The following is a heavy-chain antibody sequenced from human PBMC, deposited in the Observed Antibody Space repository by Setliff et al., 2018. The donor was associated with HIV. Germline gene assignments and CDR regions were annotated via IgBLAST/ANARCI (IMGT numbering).Heavy chain of an antibody. D-gene: IGHD3-3*01. CDR2: INAGNGNT. CDR1: GYTFTNYA. V-gene: IGHV1-3*01. Sequence: GASVKVSCKASGYTFTNYAIRWVRQAPGQRLEWMGWINAGNGNTKFSEQFQGRVLITSDTSASTVYLFLRSLKSEDTAVYYCAREIRNYDFWSGYWEDHYFDSWGQGTLVTVSS. CDR3: AREIRNYDFWSGYWEDHYFDS. J-gene: IGHJ4*02.